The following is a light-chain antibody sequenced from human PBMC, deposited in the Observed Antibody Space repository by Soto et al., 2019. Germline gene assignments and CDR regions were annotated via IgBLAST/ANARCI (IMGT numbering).Light chain of an antibody. V-gene: IGKV1-5*03. J-gene: IGKJ5*01. CDR2: KAS. CDR3: QQSYTTPV. CDR1: QTISSW. Sequence: DIQMTQSPSTLSGSVGDRVTITCRASQTISSWLAWYQQKPGKAPKLLIYKASSLESGVPSRFSGSGSGTEFTLTISSLQPDDFATYYCQQSYTTPVFGQGTRLEIK.